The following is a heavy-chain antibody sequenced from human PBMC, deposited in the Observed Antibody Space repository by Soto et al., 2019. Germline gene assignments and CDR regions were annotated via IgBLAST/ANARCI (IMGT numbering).Heavy chain of an antibody. CDR1: GGSISSSSYY. CDR3: ARHTITFVGSYRYFDY. V-gene: IGHV4-39*01. CDR2: IYYSGST. Sequence: QLQLQESGPGLVKPSETLSLTCTVSGGSISSSSYYWGWIRQPPGKGLEWIGSIYYSGSTYYNPSLKSRVTISVDTSKNQFSLKLSSVTAADTAVYYCARHTITFVGSYRYFDYWGQGTLVTVSS. J-gene: IGHJ4*02. D-gene: IGHD3-16*02.